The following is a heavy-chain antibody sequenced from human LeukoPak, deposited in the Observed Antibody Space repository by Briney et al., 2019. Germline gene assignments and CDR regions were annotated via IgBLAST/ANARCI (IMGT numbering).Heavy chain of an antibody. CDR3: ARDTGSIAARPFPYFDY. D-gene: IGHD6-6*01. CDR2: IIPIFGTA. V-gene: IGHV1-69*06. CDR1: GGTFSSYA. Sequence: ASVKVSCKASGGTFSSYAISWVRQAPGQGLEWMGGIIPIFGTANYAQKFQGGVTITADKSTSTAYMELSSLRSEDTAVYYCARDTGSIAARPFPYFDYWGQGTLVTVSS. J-gene: IGHJ4*02.